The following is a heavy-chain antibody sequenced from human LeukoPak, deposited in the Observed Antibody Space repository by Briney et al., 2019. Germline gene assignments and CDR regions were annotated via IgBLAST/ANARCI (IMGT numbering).Heavy chain of an antibody. CDR1: GYTFTSYD. Sequence: ASVKVSCKASGYTFTSYDINWVRQATGQGLEWMGWMNPNSGNTGYAQKFQGRVTMTRNTSISTAYMELSSLRSEDTAVYYCARGLRAWGGSGSPAGYWGQGTLVTVSS. D-gene: IGHD3-10*01. CDR3: ARGLRAWGGSGSPAGY. CDR2: MNPNSGNT. J-gene: IGHJ4*02. V-gene: IGHV1-8*01.